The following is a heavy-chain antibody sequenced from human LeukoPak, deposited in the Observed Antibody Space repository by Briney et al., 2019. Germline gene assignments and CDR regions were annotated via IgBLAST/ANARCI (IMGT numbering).Heavy chain of an antibody. CDR3: ARGPYSGSSEYFQH. CDR1: GGTFSSYA. CDR2: IIPIFGTA. V-gene: IGHV1-69*05. D-gene: IGHD6-6*01. J-gene: IGHJ1*01. Sequence: AASVKVSCRASGGTFSSYAISWVRQAPGQGLEWMGGIIPIFGTANYAQKFQGRVTITTDESTSTAYMELSSLRSEDTAAYYCARGPYSGSSEYFQHWGQGTLVTVSS.